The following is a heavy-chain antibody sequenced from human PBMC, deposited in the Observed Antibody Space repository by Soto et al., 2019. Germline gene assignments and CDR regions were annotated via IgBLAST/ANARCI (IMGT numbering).Heavy chain of an antibody. CDR3: AKQGRDVVVPAAIWGKSFDY. V-gene: IGHV3-23*01. CDR2: ISGSGGST. J-gene: IGHJ4*02. Sequence: GGSLRLSCAASGFTFSSYAMSWVRQAPGKGLEWVSAISGSGGSTYYADSVKGRFTISRDNSKNTLYLQMNSLRAEDTAVYYCAKQGRDVVVPAAIWGKSFDYWGQGTLVTVSS. D-gene: IGHD2-2*01. CDR1: GFTFSSYA.